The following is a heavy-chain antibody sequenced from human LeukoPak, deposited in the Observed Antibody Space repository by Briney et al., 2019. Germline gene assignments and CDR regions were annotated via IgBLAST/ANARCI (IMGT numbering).Heavy chain of an antibody. Sequence: GGSLRLSCSASGFPFSSYAMHWVRQAPGKGLEYVSAISDSGGSTYYADSVKGRFTISRDNSKNTLYLQTSSLRAEDTAVYYCTVLGKLGDLGYWGQGTLVTVSS. CDR2: ISDSGGST. V-gene: IGHV3-64D*09. D-gene: IGHD1-26*01. CDR1: GFPFSSYA. CDR3: TVLGKLGDLGY. J-gene: IGHJ4*02.